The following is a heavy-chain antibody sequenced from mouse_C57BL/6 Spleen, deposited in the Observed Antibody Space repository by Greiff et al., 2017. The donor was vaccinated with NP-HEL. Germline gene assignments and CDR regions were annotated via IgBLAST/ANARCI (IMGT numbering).Heavy chain of an antibody. CDR2: IDPSDSYT. Sequence: QVQLQQPGAELVRPGTSVTLSCKASGYTFTSYWMHWVKQRPGQGLEWIGVIDPSDSYTNYNQKFKGKATLTVDTSSSTAYMQLSSLTSEDSAVYYCARRGYYGSSFDYWGQGTTLTVSS. V-gene: IGHV1-59*01. CDR1: GYTFTSYW. CDR3: ARRGYYGSSFDY. J-gene: IGHJ2*01. D-gene: IGHD1-1*01.